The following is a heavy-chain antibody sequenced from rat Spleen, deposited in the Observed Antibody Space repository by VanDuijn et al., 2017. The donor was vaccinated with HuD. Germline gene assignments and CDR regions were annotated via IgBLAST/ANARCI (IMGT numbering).Heavy chain of an antibody. CDR3: ARYRDSYGHVGIFDN. V-gene: IGHV3-1*01. CDR2: IGYSGDT. D-gene: IGHD1-12*01. J-gene: IGHJ2*01. CDR1: GYSIKSSY. Sequence: EVQLQESGPGLVKPSQSLSLTCSVTGYSIKSSYRWNWIRKFPGNKMEWIGYIGYSGDTGYHPSLKSRISITRDTSKNQFFLQLNSVTSEDTATYYCARYRDSYGHVGIFDNWGQGVMVTVSS.